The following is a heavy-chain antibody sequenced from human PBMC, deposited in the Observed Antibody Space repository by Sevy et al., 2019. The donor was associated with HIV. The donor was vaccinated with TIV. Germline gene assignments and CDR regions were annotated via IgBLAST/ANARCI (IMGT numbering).Heavy chain of an antibody. V-gene: IGHV3-30-3*01. J-gene: IGHJ4*02. CDR2: ISHDGNYK. CDR1: GFTFSNYD. D-gene: IGHD2-21*02. Sequence: GGSLRLSCAASGFTFSNYDMHWVRQAPGKGLEWVAVISHDGNYKNYADTVKVRFTISRDDFKNTMYLQMSSLRPEDTAFYFWARLFSGGGDCYYLDYWGQGALVTVSS. CDR3: ARLFSGGGDCYYLDY.